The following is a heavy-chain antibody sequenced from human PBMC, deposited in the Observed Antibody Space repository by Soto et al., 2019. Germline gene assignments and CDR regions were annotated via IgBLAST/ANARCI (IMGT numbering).Heavy chain of an antibody. J-gene: IGHJ5*02. V-gene: IGHV4-30-2*01. CDR3: AGMPYTSGLRFDP. D-gene: IGHD6-19*01. CDR1: GDSYSISTYS. CDR2: IYQSGVT. Sequence: SETLSLTCNMSGDSYSISTYSWSWIRQPPGKALQWIGFIYQSGVTSYNPSLASRVSISLDRSNNQCSLKLKSVTAADTAVYFCAGMPYTSGLRFDPWGPGTLVTVS.